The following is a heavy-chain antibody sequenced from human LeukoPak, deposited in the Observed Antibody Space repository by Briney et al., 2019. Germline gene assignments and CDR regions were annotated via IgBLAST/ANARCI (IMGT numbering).Heavy chain of an antibody. V-gene: IGHV3-9*01. Sequence: GRSLRLSCAASGFTFDDYVMHWVRQAPGQGLEWVSGINWNSGSVGYADSVKGRFTISRDNAKNSLYLQMNSLRAEDTALYYCAKASGGYSSGWFDYWGQGTLVTVSS. D-gene: IGHD6-19*01. CDR1: GFTFDDYV. J-gene: IGHJ4*02. CDR2: INWNSGSV. CDR3: AKASGGYSSGWFDY.